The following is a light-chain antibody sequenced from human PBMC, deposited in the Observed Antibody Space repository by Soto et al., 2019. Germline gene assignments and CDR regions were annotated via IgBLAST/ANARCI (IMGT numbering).Light chain of an antibody. Sequence: QSALTQPASVSGSPGQSITISCTGTSSDVGAYNYVSWYQQYPGKAPKLIIYEVRNRPSGISSRFSGSRSGNTASLTISGLQSEDEGDYYCSAYTARSTLVFGGGTKLTVL. V-gene: IGLV2-14*01. J-gene: IGLJ3*02. CDR1: SSDVGAYNY. CDR3: SAYTARSTLV. CDR2: EVR.